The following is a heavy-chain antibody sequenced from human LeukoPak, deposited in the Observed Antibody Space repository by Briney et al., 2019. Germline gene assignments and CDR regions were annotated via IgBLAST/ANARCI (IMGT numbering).Heavy chain of an antibody. CDR3: AKDAYYGSGTYANYYYYYYMDV. Sequence: PGGSLRLSCAASGFTFSTYGMHWVRQAPGKGLEWVAFIRYDGSNKYYADSVKGRFTISRDNSKNTLYLQMNSLRAEDTAVYYCAKDAYYGSGTYANYYYYYYMDVWGKGTTVTISS. J-gene: IGHJ6*03. V-gene: IGHV3-30*02. CDR1: GFTFSTYG. CDR2: IRYDGSNK. D-gene: IGHD3-10*01.